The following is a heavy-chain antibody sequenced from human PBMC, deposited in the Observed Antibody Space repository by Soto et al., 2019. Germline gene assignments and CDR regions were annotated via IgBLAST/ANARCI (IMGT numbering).Heavy chain of an antibody. CDR3: TRAWPVTGYWYSDL. CDR2: ISSDGRDI. J-gene: IGHJ2*01. V-gene: IGHV3-74*01. CDR1: GFTFSHYW. D-gene: IGHD3-9*01. Sequence: EVQLVESGGGLVQPGGSLRLSCAASGFTFSHYWMYWVRQAPGKGLVWVSRISSDGRDITYADSVKGQFTISRDNAKSTLYLQMNSLRAEDTAVYYCTRAWPVTGYWYSDLWGRGTLVTVSS.